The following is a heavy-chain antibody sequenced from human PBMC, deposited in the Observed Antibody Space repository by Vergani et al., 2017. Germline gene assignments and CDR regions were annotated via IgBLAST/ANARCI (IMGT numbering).Heavy chain of an antibody. CDR3: ATKSCGTPGCQIGDFRE. V-gene: IGHV3-30*03. D-gene: IGHD1-1*01. CDR2: ISYDGTQK. J-gene: IGHJ1*01. Sequence: QVHLVESGGGVVQPGRSLRLSCVVSGFTSSYYGMHWVRQAPGKGLEWVAVISYDGTQKYYADSVKGRFTISRDNSKCTLYLQMNSLRTEDTAVYYCATKSCGTPGCQIGDFREWGQGTLVTVSS. CDR1: GFTSSYYG.